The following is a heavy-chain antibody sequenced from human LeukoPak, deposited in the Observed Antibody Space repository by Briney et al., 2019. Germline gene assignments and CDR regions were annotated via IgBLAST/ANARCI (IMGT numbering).Heavy chain of an antibody. CDR3: VGGGYHDF. Sequence: GGSLRLSCSASGFTFSSYLMHWVRQAPGKGLEYVSAINSNGGITYSADSVRGRFTISRDNSKNTLYFQMGSLRAEDTAVYYCVGGGYHDFWGQGTLVTVSS. J-gene: IGHJ4*02. CDR2: INSNGGIT. CDR1: GFTFSSYL. D-gene: IGHD5-12*01. V-gene: IGHV3-64D*06.